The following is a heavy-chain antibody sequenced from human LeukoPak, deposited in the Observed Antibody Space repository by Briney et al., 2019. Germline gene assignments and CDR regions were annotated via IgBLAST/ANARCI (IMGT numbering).Heavy chain of an antibody. CDR3: ARGFRNSGSSLDI. J-gene: IGHJ3*02. CDR2: ISSSSSYI. CDR1: GYTFSSYS. V-gene: IGHV3-21*01. D-gene: IGHD1-26*01. Sequence: GASVKVSCKASGYTFSSYSMNWVRQAPGKGLEWVSSISSSSSYIYYADSVKGRFTISRDNAKNSLYLQMNSLRAEDTAVYYCARGFRNSGSSLDIWGQGTMVTVSS.